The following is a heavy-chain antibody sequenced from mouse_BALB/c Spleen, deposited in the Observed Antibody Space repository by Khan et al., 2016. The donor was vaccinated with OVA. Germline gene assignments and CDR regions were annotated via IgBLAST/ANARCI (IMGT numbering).Heavy chain of an antibody. Sequence: QVQLKASGPGLVAPSQSLSITCTISGFSLTNYGVHWVRQPPGTGLEWLVVLWSDGSATYTSALKSRLSLSKDNSKKQVFLKMNSRQTDDTAMYYCARQPYYHYYIMDYWGQGTSVTVSS. D-gene: IGHD2-10*01. CDR3: ARQPYYHYYIMDY. J-gene: IGHJ4*01. CDR2: LWSDGSA. V-gene: IGHV2-6-1*01. CDR1: GFSLTNYG.